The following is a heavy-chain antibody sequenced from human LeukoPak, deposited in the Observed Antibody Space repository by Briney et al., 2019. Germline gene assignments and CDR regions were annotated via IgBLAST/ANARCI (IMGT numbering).Heavy chain of an antibody. D-gene: IGHD3-10*01. CDR1: GGPFSGYY. CDR2: INHSGST. J-gene: IGHJ4*02. CDR3: ARSRGYAAYFDY. Sequence: SETLSLTCAVYGGPFSGYYWSWIRQPPGKGLEWIGEINHSGSTNYNPSLKSRVTISVDTSKNQFSLKLSSVTAADTAVYYCARSRGYAAYFDYWGQGTLVTVSS. V-gene: IGHV4-34*01.